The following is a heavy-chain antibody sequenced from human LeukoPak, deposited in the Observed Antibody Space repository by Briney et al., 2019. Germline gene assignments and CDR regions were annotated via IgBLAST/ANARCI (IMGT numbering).Heavy chain of an antibody. Sequence: PSETLSLTCTVSGGSISSSSYYWGWIRQPPGKGLEWIGSIYYSGSTYYNPSLKSRVTISVDTSKNQFSLKLSSVTAADTAVYYCARGGPRSAFDIWGQGTMVTVSS. CDR2: IYYSGST. D-gene: IGHD5-12*01. J-gene: IGHJ3*02. CDR1: GGSISSSSYY. V-gene: IGHV4-39*07. CDR3: ARGGPRSAFDI.